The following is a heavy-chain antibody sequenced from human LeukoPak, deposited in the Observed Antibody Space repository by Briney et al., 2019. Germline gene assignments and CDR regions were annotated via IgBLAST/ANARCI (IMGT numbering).Heavy chain of an antibody. CDR3: ARSQASAAADYFDY. D-gene: IGHD6-13*01. V-gene: IGHV1-18*01. CDR2: ISGYNGKT. Sequence: GASVNVSRKPSLYTFTRYGISWVRPAPAQGLAWMGWISGYNGKTNHAHNLQGRVTLTTATSTSTAYMELRSLRPDDTAVYYCARSQASAAADYFDYWGQGTLVTVSS. J-gene: IGHJ4*02. CDR1: LYTFTRYG.